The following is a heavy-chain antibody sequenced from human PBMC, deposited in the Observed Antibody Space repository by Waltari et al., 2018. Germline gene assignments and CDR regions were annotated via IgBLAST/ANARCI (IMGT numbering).Heavy chain of an antibody. Sequence: QVQLQESGPGLVKPSETLSLTCTVSGGSISSYYWSWIRQPAGKGLEWIGRIYTSGSTNNNPSLKSRVTMSVDTSKNQFSLKLSSVTAADTAVYYCARETTYCSSTSCRPDYYYGMDVWGQGTTVTVSS. J-gene: IGHJ6*02. CDR3: ARETTYCSSTSCRPDYYYGMDV. V-gene: IGHV4-4*07. D-gene: IGHD2-2*01. CDR2: IYTSGST. CDR1: GGSISSYY.